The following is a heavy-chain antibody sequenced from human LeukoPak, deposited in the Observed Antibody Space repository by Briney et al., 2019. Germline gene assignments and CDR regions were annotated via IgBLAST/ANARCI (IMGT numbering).Heavy chain of an antibody. CDR2: IGWDGTNM. J-gene: IGHJ6*02. CDR3: TKDMEWGMDV. CDR1: GFTFDRHT. Sequence: PGGSLRLSCAASGFTFDRHTMHWVRQPPGKGPEWVFLIGWDGTNMDYADSVKGRFTISRDNSKNFVYLQMHSLRTEDTALYYCTKDMEWGMDVWGQGTTVIVSS. V-gene: IGHV3-43*01. D-gene: IGHD3-3*01.